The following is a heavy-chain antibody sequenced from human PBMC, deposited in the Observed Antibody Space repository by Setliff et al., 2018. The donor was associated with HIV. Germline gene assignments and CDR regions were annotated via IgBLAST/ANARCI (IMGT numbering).Heavy chain of an antibody. CDR1: GFFFHTYW. D-gene: IGHD2-15*01. V-gene: IGHV3-7*01. CDR2: IKEDGSEK. J-gene: IGHJ6*02. Sequence: GGSLRLSCAASGFFFHTYWMSWVRQAPGKGLEWVANIKEDGSEKYYVDSVKGRFTISRDNSKNTLYLQMNSLRVEDTAVYYCAKDLCRGGSCYTSYYYCLDVWGRETTVTVSS. CDR3: AKDLCRGGSCYTSYYYCLDV.